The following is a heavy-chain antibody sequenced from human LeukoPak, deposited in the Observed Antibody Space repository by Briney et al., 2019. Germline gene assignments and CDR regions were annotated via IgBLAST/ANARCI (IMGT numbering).Heavy chain of an antibody. J-gene: IGHJ5*02. CDR2: IYYSGST. CDR3: ARAKLGWFDP. D-gene: IGHD3-16*01. V-gene: IGHV4-59*01. CDR1: GGSISSYY. Sequence: SETLSLTCTVSGGSISSYYWSWIRQPPGKGLEWIGYIYYSGSTNYNPSLKSRVTISVDTSKNQFSLKLSSVTAADTAVYYCARAKLGWFDPWGQGTLVTVSS.